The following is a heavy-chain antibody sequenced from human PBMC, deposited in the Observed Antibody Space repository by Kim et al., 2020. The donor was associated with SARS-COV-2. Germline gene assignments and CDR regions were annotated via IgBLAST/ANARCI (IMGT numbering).Heavy chain of an antibody. J-gene: IGHJ4*02. D-gene: IGHD2-2*01. Sequence: DAVKGRFTSSRDNAENLLFLQMNSLRAEDTAVYYCVRTYCSSASCRLDYWGQGTLVTVSS. CDR3: VRTYCSSASCRLDY. V-gene: IGHV3-21*01.